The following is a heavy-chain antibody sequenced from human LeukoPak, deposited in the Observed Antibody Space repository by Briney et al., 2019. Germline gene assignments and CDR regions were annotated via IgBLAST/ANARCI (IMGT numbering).Heavy chain of an antibody. V-gene: IGHV3-30*18. Sequence: GGSQRLSCAASGFTFSNYGMHWVRQAPGKGLEWVAVISYDGSNKYYADSVKGRFTISRDNSKNTLSLQMNSLRAEDTAVYYCAKTGYSSGWYFDYWGQGTLVTVSS. CDR3: AKTGYSSGWYFDY. D-gene: IGHD6-19*01. CDR2: ISYDGSNK. CDR1: GFTFSNYG. J-gene: IGHJ4*02.